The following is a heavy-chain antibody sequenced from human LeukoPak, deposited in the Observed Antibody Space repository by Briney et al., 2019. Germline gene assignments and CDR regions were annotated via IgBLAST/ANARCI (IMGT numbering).Heavy chain of an antibody. J-gene: IGHJ5*02. Sequence: GESLKISCKGSGYYFNNYWITWVRQMPGKVLEWMGIIYPDDSQTRYRPSFQGQVTISADKSIRTAYLQWRSLKASDTAMYYCARAGVYYYGSGSYYNDEGNWFDPWGQGTLVTVSS. V-gene: IGHV5-51*01. CDR3: ARAGVYYYGSGSYYNDEGNWFDP. CDR1: GYYFNNYW. D-gene: IGHD3-10*01. CDR2: IYPDDSQT.